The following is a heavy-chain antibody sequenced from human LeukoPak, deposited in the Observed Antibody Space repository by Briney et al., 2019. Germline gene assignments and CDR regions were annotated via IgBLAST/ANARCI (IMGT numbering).Heavy chain of an antibody. CDR1: GYSFTSHW. CDR2: IYPGDSDT. Sequence: GESLKISCKGSGYSFTSHWIGWVRQLPGKGLEWMGIIYPGDSDTRYSPSFQGQVTISVDKSISTAYLQWSSLKASDTAMYFCARQRGTAVVSYWGQGTLVTVSS. CDR3: ARQRGTAVVSY. V-gene: IGHV5-51*01. J-gene: IGHJ4*02. D-gene: IGHD5-18*01.